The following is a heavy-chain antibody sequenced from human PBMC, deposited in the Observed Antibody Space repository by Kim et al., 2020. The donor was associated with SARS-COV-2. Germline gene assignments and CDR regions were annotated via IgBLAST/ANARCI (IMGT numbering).Heavy chain of an antibody. CDR1: GFTFSSYA. CDR3: AKASITIFGVVISHYYYCYVDA. CDR2: ISGSGGST. V-gene: IGHV3-23*01. D-gene: IGHD3-3*01. Sequence: GGSLRLSCAASGFTFSSYAMSWVRQAPGKGLEWVSAISGSGGSTYYADSVKGRFTISRDNSKNTLYLQMNSLRAEDTAVYYCAKASITIFGVVISHYYYCYVDACGKGTTVTVSS. J-gene: IGHJ6*03.